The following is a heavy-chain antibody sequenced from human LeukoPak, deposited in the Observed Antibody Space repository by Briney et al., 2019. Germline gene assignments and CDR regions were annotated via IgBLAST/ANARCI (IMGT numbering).Heavy chain of an antibody. CDR1: EYTFSVYH. J-gene: IGHJ4*02. CDR3: ARDAYYYDSSGYYAFDY. CDR2: INPDSGDT. Sequence: ASVKVSCKASEYTFSVYHIHWVRQAPGQGLEWMAWINPDSGDTNYAQKLQGRVTMTTDTSTSTAYMELRSLRSDDTAVYYCARDAYYYDSSGYYAFDYWGQGTLVTVSS. D-gene: IGHD3-22*01. V-gene: IGHV1-18*04.